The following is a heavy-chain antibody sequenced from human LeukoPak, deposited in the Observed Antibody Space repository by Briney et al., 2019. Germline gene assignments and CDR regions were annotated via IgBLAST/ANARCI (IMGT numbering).Heavy chain of an antibody. CDR3: ARGRDYYGSGLYYYYMDV. D-gene: IGHD3-10*01. CDR1: SGSFGGYY. V-gene: IGHV4-59*01. Sequence: SETLSLTCAVYSGSFGGYYWSWIRQPPGKGLEWIGYIYYSGSTNYNPSLKSRVTISVDTSKNQFSLKLSSVTAADTAVYYCARGRDYYGSGLYYYYMDVWGKGTTVTISS. J-gene: IGHJ6*03. CDR2: IYYSGST.